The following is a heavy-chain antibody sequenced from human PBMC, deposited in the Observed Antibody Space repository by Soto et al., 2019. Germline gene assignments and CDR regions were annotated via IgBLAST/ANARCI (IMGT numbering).Heavy chain of an antibody. V-gene: IGHV2-5*02. J-gene: IGHJ3*02. CDR1: GFSLSSSGVS. CDR2: IYWDDDK. CDR3: AHRGRCSGGTCYSNDAFDI. Sequence: QITLKESGPTLVKPTQTLTLTCTFSGFSLSSSGVSVGWIRQPPGKALEWLALIYWDDDKRYSPSLKGRLTITKDTPRNVVFXTMTTVDPVDTATYYCAHRGRCSGGTCYSNDAFDIWGQGTMVTVSS. D-gene: IGHD2-15*01.